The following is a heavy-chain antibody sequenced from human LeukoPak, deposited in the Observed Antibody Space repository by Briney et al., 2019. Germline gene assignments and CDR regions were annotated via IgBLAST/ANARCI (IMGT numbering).Heavy chain of an antibody. J-gene: IGHJ3*02. V-gene: IGHV3-30*18. CDR3: AKSLAHYYDSSGCRGNAFDI. Sequence: GRSLRLSCAASGFTFSSYGMHWVRQAPGKGLEWVAVISYDGSNKYYADSVKGRFTISRDNSKNTLYLQMNSLRAEDTAVYYCAKSLAHYYDSSGCRGNAFDIWGQGTMVTVSS. D-gene: IGHD3-22*01. CDR2: ISYDGSNK. CDR1: GFTFSSYG.